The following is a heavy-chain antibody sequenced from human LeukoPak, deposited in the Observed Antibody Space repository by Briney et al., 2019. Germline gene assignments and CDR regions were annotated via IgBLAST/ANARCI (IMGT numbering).Heavy chain of an antibody. Sequence: AGGSLRLSCAASEFTFSSYWMHWVRQAPGKGLVWVSRINSDGSDTSYADSVKGRFTISRDNAKNTLYLQMNSLGAGDTAVYYCTRGDFYVGAQDYWGQGTLVAVSS. J-gene: IGHJ4*02. CDR3: TRGDFYVGAQDY. V-gene: IGHV3-74*01. D-gene: IGHD1-26*01. CDR2: INSDGSDT. CDR1: EFTFSSYW.